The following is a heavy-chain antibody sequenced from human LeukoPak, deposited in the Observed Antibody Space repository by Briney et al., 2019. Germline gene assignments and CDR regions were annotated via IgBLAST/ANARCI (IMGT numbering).Heavy chain of an antibody. V-gene: IGHV4-4*02. CDR3: AKSDYYASGLDY. CDR2: IYHSGST. Sequence: SETLSLTCAVSGGSISSSNWWSWVRQPPGKGLEWIGEIYHSGSTNYNPSLKSRVTISVDTSKKQFSLKLSSVTAADTAVYYCAKSDYYASGLDYWGQGTLVTVSS. J-gene: IGHJ4*02. CDR1: GGSISSSNW. D-gene: IGHD3-10*01.